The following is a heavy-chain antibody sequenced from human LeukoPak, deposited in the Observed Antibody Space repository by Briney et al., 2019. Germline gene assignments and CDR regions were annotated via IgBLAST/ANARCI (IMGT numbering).Heavy chain of an antibody. D-gene: IGHD5-18*01. Sequence: PSETLSLTCTVSGGSISSSSYSWGWIRQPPGKGLEWIGSIYYSGSTYYNPSLKSRVTISVDTSKNQFSLKLSSVTAADTAVYYCARQGYSYGLFDYWGQGTLVTVSS. CDR3: ARQGYSYGLFDY. CDR2: IYYSGST. CDR1: GGSISSSSYS. J-gene: IGHJ4*02. V-gene: IGHV4-39*01.